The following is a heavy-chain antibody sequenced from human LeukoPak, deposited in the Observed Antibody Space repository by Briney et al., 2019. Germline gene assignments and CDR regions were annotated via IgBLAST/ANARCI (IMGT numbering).Heavy chain of an antibody. CDR1: GFTFSSYS. V-gene: IGHV3-48*01. J-gene: IGHJ6*03. D-gene: IGHD2-21*01. CDR3: AGVINPPHSHMDV. Sequence: GGSLRLSCTVSGFTFSSYSMNWVRQAPGKGLEWVAHISIISSTVYYADSVKGRFTISRDNARNSLYLQMNSLRAEDTAVYYCAGVINPPHSHMDVWGKGTTVTVSS. CDR2: ISIISSTV.